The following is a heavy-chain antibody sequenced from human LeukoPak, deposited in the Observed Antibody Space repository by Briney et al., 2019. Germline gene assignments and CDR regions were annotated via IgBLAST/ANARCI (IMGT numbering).Heavy chain of an antibody. CDR1: GESFSGYY. J-gene: IGHJ5*02. V-gene: IGHV4-31*11. CDR2: IYYSGST. Sequence: SETLSLTCAVYGESFSGYYWSWIRQHPGKGLEWIGYIYYSGSTYYNPSLKSRVTISVDTSKNQFSLKLSSVTAADTAVYYCARYPPEDFWSGYYTGETNWFDPWGQGTLVTVSS. CDR3: ARYPPEDFWSGYYTGETNWFDP. D-gene: IGHD3-3*01.